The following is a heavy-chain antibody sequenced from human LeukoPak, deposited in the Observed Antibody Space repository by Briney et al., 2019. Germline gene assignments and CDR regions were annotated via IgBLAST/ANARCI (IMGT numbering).Heavy chain of an antibody. Sequence: SETLSLTCTVSGGSISSYYWSWIRQPPGKGLEWIGYIYYSGSTNYNPSLKSRVTISVDTPKNQFSLKLSSVTAADTAVYYCARVFPWVTAFDYWGQGTLVTVSS. J-gene: IGHJ4*02. CDR1: GGSISSYY. D-gene: IGHD4-23*01. CDR3: ARVFPWVTAFDY. V-gene: IGHV4-59*01. CDR2: IYYSGST.